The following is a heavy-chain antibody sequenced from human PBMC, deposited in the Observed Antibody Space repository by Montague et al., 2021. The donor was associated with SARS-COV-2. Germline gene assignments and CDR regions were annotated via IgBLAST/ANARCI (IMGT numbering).Heavy chain of an antibody. CDR1: GHSIWSSDW. CDR3: ARAQKTISGMLIPPYYFDF. Sequence: SETLSLTCSVSGHSIWSSDWWTWVRQPPGKGLEWIGEINHSGSTTYNQSLKSRVTISVDKSKNQFSLTLTSLTAADTAVYYCARAQKTISGMLIPPYYFDFWGQGTLVTVSS. V-gene: IGHV4-4*02. J-gene: IGHJ4*02. D-gene: IGHD3-3*01. CDR2: INHSGST.